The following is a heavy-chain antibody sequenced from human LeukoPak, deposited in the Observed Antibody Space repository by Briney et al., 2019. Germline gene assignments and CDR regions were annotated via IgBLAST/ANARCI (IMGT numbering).Heavy chain of an antibody. V-gene: IGHV3-23*01. D-gene: IGHD3-22*01. CDR1: GFIFSSHA. J-gene: IGHJ3*02. CDR3: AKRTYDSNGHDAFDI. CDR2: ISTSGGIT. Sequence: GGSLRLSCSASGFIFSSHAMSWVRQAPGKGLEWVSDISTSGGITYYADSVKGRFTISRDNSKNTLYLQMNSLRAEDTAVYYCAKRTYDSNGHDAFDIWGQGTMVTVSS.